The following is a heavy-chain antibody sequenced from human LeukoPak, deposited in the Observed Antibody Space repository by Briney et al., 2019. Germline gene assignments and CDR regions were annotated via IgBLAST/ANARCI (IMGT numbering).Heavy chain of an antibody. CDR1: GGSINSSSYY. D-gene: IGHD4-23*01. V-gene: IGHV4-39*01. J-gene: IGHJ6*03. CDR2: IYYTGST. CDR3: ARLHYGGNYGYYYYYMDV. Sequence: SETLSLTCIVSGGSINSSSYYWGWIRQPPGKGLEWIGSIYYTGSTYYNPSLKSRVTISVDTSKNQFSLKLSSVTAADTAVYYCARLHYGGNYGYYYYYMDVWGKGTTVTISS.